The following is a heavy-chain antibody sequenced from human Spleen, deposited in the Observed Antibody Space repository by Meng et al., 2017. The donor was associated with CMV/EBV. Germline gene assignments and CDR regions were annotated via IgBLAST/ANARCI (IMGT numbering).Heavy chain of an antibody. CDR3: ARSYDFWSGLYYYYYGMDV. CDR2: INPNSGGT. Sequence: ASVKVSCKASGYTFTGYYTYWVRQAPGQGLEWMGWINPNSGGTSYAQKFQGRVTMTRDTSTSTVYMELSSLRSEDTAVYYCARSYDFWSGLYYYYYGMDVWGQGTTVTVSS. V-gene: IGHV1-2*02. D-gene: IGHD3-3*01. J-gene: IGHJ6*02. CDR1: GYTFTGYY.